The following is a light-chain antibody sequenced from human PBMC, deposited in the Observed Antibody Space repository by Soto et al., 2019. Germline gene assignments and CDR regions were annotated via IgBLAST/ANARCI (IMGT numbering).Light chain of an antibody. CDR1: QSVSSGY. CDR2: GAS. J-gene: IGKJ5*01. V-gene: IGKV3D-20*02. Sequence: EIVLTQSPGTLSLSPGERVTLSCRASQSVSSGYLAWYQQKPGQAPRLLIYGASSRATGIPDRFSGSGSGADFNLTISSLEPEDFAVYYCQQRSNWITFGQGTRLEIK. CDR3: QQRSNWIT.